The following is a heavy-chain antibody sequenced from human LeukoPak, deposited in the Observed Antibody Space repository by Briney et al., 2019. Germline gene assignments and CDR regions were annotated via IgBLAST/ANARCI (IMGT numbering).Heavy chain of an antibody. CDR2: IKQDGGEK. Sequence: PGGSLRLSCAASGFTFSSYNMNWVRQAPGKGLEWVANIKQDGGEKNYVDSVKGRFTISRDNAKNSLYLQMNSLRAEDTAVYYCARVGSSWALDYWGQGTLVTVSS. CDR3: ARVGSSWALDY. CDR1: GFTFSSYN. J-gene: IGHJ4*02. V-gene: IGHV3-7*04. D-gene: IGHD6-13*01.